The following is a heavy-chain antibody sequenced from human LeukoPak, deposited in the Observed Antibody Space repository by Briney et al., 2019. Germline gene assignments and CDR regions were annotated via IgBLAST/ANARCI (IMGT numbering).Heavy chain of an antibody. V-gene: IGHV4-39*07. D-gene: IGHD5-18*01. J-gene: IGHJ6*03. Sequence: PSETLSLTCTVSGGSISSSRYYWGWIRQAPGKGLEWIGIIYYSGSTYYNPSLKSRVTISVDTSKNQFSLKLSSVTAADTAVYYCARDDVDTAMVGPRPDYYYYYYMDVWGKGTTVTVSS. CDR1: GGSISSSRYY. CDR2: IYYSGST. CDR3: ARDDVDTAMVGPRPDYYYYYYMDV.